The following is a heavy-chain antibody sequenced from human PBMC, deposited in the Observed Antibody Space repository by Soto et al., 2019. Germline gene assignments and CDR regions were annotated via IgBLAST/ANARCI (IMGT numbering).Heavy chain of an antibody. CDR3: ARVCNCNHGLLGHYKHYGMGV. J-gene: IGHJ6*02. CDR1: GGSVSNGDYY. V-gene: IGHV4-30-4*01. CDR2: IFYSGSA. Sequence: SETLSLTCTVSGGSVSNGDYYWSWIRQTPGKGLEWIGYIFYSGSAHYNPSLKSRVTISIDTSKSQFSLKLSSVTAADTAVYYCARVCNCNHGLLGHYKHYGMGVGGQGTTVTVS. D-gene: IGHD1-20*01.